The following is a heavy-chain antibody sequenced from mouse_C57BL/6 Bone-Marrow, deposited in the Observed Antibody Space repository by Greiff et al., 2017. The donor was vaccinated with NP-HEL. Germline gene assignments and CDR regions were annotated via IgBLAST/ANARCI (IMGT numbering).Heavy chain of an antibody. CDR1: GFSLTSYA. CDR3: ARNHYGSSSWYFDV. J-gene: IGHJ1*03. D-gene: IGHD1-1*01. Sequence: QVQLQQSGPGLVAPSQSLSITCTVSGFSLTSYAISWVRQPPGKGLEWLGVIWTGGGTNYNSALKSRLSISKDNSKSQVFLKMNRLQTDDTARYYCARNHYGSSSWYFDVWGTGTTVTVSS. V-gene: IGHV2-9-1*01. CDR2: IWTGGGT.